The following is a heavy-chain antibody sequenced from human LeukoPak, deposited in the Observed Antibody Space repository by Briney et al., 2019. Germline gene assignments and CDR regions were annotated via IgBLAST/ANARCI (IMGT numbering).Heavy chain of an antibody. CDR1: GFTVSSNY. Sequence: GSLRLSCAASGFTVSSNYMNWVRQAPGKGLEWVSVIYSGGNTYYADSVKGRFTISRDNSKSTLYLQMNSLRAEDTAVYYCARARSGGSLHFEYWGQGTLVTVSS. CDR2: IYSGGNT. CDR3: ARARSGGSLHFEY. J-gene: IGHJ4*02. D-gene: IGHD2-15*01. V-gene: IGHV3-53*01.